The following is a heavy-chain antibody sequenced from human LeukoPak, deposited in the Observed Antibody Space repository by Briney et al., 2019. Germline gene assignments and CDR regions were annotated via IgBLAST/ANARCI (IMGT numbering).Heavy chain of an antibody. Sequence: PGGSLRLSCAASGFTFSSYGMHWVRQAPGKGLEWVAFIRYDGSNKYYADSVKGRFTISRDNSKNTLYLQMNSLRAEDTAVYYCAKVGPYYYDSSGYYWSGGYYMDVWGKGTTVTVSS. CDR3: AKVGPYYYDSSGYYWSGGYYMDV. CDR2: IRYDGSNK. D-gene: IGHD3-22*01. CDR1: GFTFSSYG. J-gene: IGHJ6*03. V-gene: IGHV3-30*02.